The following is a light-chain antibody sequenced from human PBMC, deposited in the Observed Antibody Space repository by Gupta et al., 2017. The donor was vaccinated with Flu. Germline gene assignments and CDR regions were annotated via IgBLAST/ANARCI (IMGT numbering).Light chain of an antibody. CDR3: SSYAGSNKVI. V-gene: IGLV2-8*01. Sequence: SALTQPPSASGPPGQSVTISCTGASSDLGDYNYVSWYQPHPGKAPKLIIYDVSERPSGVPARFSGSKSGNAASLTVSGLQEEEEADYYCSSYAGSNKVIFGGGTKLTVL. J-gene: IGLJ2*01. CDR1: SSDLGDYNY. CDR2: DVS.